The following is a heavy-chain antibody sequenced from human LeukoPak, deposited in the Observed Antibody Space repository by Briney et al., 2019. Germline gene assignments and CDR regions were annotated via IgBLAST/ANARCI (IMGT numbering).Heavy chain of an antibody. CDR3: ARDQTGSLDY. D-gene: IGHD1-26*01. Sequence: GGSLRLSCAVSGFTFRNTWMAWVRQTPGKGLERVASINQDGSTKHYVDSVKGRFTISRDNAKNSLYLQMNSLRAEDTAIYYCARDQTGSLDYWGQGTLVTVSS. J-gene: IGHJ4*02. CDR1: GFTFRNTW. V-gene: IGHV3-7*01. CDR2: INQDGSTK.